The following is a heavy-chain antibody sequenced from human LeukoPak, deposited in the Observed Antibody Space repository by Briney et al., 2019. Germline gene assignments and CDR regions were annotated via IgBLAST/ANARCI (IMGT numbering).Heavy chain of an antibody. CDR2: IKSKTDGGTT. Sequence: PGGSLRLSYAASGFTFSNAWMSWVRQAPGKGLEWVGRIKSKTDGGTTDYAAPVKGRFTISRDDSKNTLYLQMNSLKTEDTAVYYCTTGEWELPLDYWGQGTLVTVSS. J-gene: IGHJ4*02. CDR3: TTGEWELPLDY. CDR1: GFTFSNAW. V-gene: IGHV3-15*01. D-gene: IGHD1-26*01.